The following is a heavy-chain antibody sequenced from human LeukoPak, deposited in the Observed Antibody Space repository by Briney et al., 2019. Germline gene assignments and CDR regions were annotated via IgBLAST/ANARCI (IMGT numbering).Heavy chain of an antibody. V-gene: IGHV3-30*03. CDR2: ISFDGSKK. D-gene: IGHD6-19*01. CDR3: ARDYPSSSGWYPPDPMLPVDY. J-gene: IGHJ4*02. CDR1: GFTFSLSG. Sequence: GKSLRLSCAASGFTFSLSGIHWVRQAPGKGLGWVTVISFDGSKKYFADSVKGRFTISRDNAKNSPYLQMNSLRAEDTAVYYCARDYPSSSGWYPPDPMLPVDYWGQGTLVTVSS.